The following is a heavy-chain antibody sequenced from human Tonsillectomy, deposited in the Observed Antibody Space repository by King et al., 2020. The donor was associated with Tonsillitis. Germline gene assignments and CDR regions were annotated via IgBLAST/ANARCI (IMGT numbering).Heavy chain of an antibody. V-gene: IGHV3-53*04. CDR3: ARAQNPHGDYDGFDY. J-gene: IGHJ4*02. Sequence: VQLVESGGGLVQPGGSLRLSCVASGFTVSSNYMSWVRQAPGKGLEFVSVIYSGGITYYADSVKGRFTISRHNSKNTLYLQMNSLRAEDTAVYYCARAQNPHGDYDGFDYWGQGTLVTVSS. CDR1: GFTVSSNY. CDR2: IYSGGIT. D-gene: IGHD4-17*01.